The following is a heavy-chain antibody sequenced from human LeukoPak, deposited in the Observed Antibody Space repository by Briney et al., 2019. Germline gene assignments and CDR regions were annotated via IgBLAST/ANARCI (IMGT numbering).Heavy chain of an antibody. CDR2: IYYTGSA. V-gene: IGHV4-31*03. J-gene: IGHJ3*02. CDR1: GGSISTGGYY. CDR3: ARAYDNSNNYYFDASDI. D-gene: IGHD3-22*01. Sequence: SETLSLTCTVSGGSISTGGYYWSWIRQHPGRGLEWIGYIYYTGSAYYNPSLESRVTISVDTSRNQFSLKLSSVTAADTAVYYCARAYDNSNNYYFDASDIWGQGTMVTVSS.